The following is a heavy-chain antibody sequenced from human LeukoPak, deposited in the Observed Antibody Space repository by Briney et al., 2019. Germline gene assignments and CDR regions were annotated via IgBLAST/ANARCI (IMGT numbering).Heavy chain of an antibody. CDR1: GGSFSGYY. CDR3: AIHPYDSSGYEFDY. CDR2: INHSGST. J-gene: IGHJ4*02. V-gene: IGHV4-34*01. D-gene: IGHD3-22*01. Sequence: PSETLSLTCAVYGGSFSGYYWSWIRQPPGKGLEWIGEINHSGSTNYNPSLKSRVTISVDTSKNQFSLKLSSVTAADTAVYYCAIHPYDSSGYEFDYWGQGTLVTVSS.